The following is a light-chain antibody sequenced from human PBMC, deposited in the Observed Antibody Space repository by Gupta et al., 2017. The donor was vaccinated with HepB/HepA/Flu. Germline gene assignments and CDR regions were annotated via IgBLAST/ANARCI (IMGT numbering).Light chain of an antibody. V-gene: IGLV2-11*01. J-gene: IGLJ1*01. CDR1: SSDVGAYNY. Sequence: QSALTQPRSVSGSPGQSVTISCTGTSSDVGAYNYVSWYQQHPGKAPKLMIYDVNQRPSGVPDRFSGSKSANTASLTINGVQAEDEADYYCQLYEGSNDCCVFGGGTKITVL. CDR2: DVN. CDR3: QLYEGSNDCCV.